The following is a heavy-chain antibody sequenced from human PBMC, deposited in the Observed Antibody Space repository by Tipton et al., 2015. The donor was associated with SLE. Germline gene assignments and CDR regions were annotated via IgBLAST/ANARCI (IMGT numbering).Heavy chain of an antibody. Sequence: QLVQSGAEVKKPGASVKVSCKASGYTFTSYGISWVRQAPGQGLEWMGWISAYNGNTNYAQKLQGRVTMTTDTSTSTAYMELRSLRSDDTAVYYCARDQRDIVVVPAGGLAWFDPWGQGTLVTVSS. D-gene: IGHD2-2*01. CDR3: ARDQRDIVVVPAGGLAWFDP. CDR2: ISAYNGNT. CDR1: GYTFTSYG. V-gene: IGHV1-18*01. J-gene: IGHJ5*02.